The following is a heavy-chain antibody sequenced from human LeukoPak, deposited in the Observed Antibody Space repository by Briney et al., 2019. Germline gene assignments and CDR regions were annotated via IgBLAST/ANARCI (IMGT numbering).Heavy chain of an antibody. J-gene: IGHJ4*02. CDR3: AKAMGAFYFDS. CDR2: ISASGPGT. D-gene: IGHD1-26*01. V-gene: IGHV3-23*01. Sequence: GGSLRLSCAASGFTFSSYAMSWVRQAPGKGLEWVSGISASGPGTYYADSVKGRFTISRDDSKNTLNLQMNSLRAEDTAVYYCAKAMGAFYFDSWGQGSLVTVSS. CDR1: GFTFSSYA.